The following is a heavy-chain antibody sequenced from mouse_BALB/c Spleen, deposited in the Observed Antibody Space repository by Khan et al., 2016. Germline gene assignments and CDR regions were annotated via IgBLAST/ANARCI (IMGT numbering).Heavy chain of an antibody. Sequence: VQLKQSGAELVKPGASVKLSCTASGFNIKDTYMHWVKQRPEQGLEWIGRIDPANGNTKYDPKFQGKATITADPSSNTAYLQLSSLTSEDTAVYYWARSPYDYDVGFAYWGQGTLVTVSA. V-gene: IGHV14-3*02. CDR3: ARSPYDYDVGFAY. J-gene: IGHJ3*01. CDR2: IDPANGNT. CDR1: GFNIKDTY. D-gene: IGHD2-4*01.